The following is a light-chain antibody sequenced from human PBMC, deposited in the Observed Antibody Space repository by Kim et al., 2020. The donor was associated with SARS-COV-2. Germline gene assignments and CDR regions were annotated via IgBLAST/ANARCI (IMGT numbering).Light chain of an antibody. CDR3: QQYGDSPYT. V-gene: IGKV3-20*01. CDR1: QSVSNSY. J-gene: IGKJ2*01. CDR2: DAS. Sequence: LSAGERVTLSCRASQSVSNSYLAWHQQKPCQAPRLLIYDASSRATGIPDRFSGSGSGTDFTLTISRLEPEDFAVYYCQQYGDSPYTFGQGTKLEI.